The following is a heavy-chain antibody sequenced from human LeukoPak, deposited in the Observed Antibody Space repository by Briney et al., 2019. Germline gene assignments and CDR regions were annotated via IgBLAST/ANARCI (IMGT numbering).Heavy chain of an antibody. Sequence: GGSLRLSCVASGFTFSKYSMNWVRQAPGKGLEWVSYISSSSSTIYYADSVKGRFTISRDNAKNSLYLQMNSLRAEDTAVYYCAREFSGSNYGFPFDYWGQGTLVTVSS. J-gene: IGHJ4*02. V-gene: IGHV3-48*01. CDR3: AREFSGSNYGFPFDY. D-gene: IGHD1-26*01. CDR2: ISSSSSTI. CDR1: GFTFSKYS.